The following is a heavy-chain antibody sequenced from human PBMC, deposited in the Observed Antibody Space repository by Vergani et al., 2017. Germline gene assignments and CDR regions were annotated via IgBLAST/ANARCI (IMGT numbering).Heavy chain of an antibody. Sequence: QVQLQESGPGLVTPSETLSLTCTVSGGPLSSYYWSWIRPPAGKGLEWIGRIYTSGSTNYNPSLKSRVTMSVDTSKNQFSLKLSSVTAADTAVYYCASDGKQWRTFDYWGQGTLVTVSS. CDR2: IYTSGST. V-gene: IGHV4-4*07. CDR1: GGPLSSYY. D-gene: IGHD6-19*01. CDR3: ASDGKQWRTFDY. J-gene: IGHJ4*02.